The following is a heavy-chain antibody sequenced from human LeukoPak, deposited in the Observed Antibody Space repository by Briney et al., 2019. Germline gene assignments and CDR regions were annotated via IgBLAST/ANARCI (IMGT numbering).Heavy chain of an antibody. Sequence: ASVKVSCTASGYTFTGYHMHWVRQAPGQGLEWMGWINPNSGGTNYAQKFQGRVTMTRDTSISTAYMELNRLRSDDTAVYYCARDRDYGSGIFDYWGQGTLVTVSS. CDR2: INPNSGGT. J-gene: IGHJ4*02. CDR1: GYTFTGYH. CDR3: ARDRDYGSGIFDY. V-gene: IGHV1-2*02. D-gene: IGHD3-10*01.